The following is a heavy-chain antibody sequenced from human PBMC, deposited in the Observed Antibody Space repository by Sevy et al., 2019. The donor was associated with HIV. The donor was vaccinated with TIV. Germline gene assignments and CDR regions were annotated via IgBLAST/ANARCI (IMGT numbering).Heavy chain of an antibody. CDR2: ISGNGAKT. Sequence: GGSLRLSCAASGFTFNNYAINWVRQAPGKGLEWVSIISGNGAKTYYTDSVKGRFTISRDNSKNTVSLQMSGLRADDTAVYYCARDLDTVILSWAQYFDSWSQGTLVTVSS. J-gene: IGHJ4*02. CDR3: ARDLDTVILSWAQYFDS. V-gene: IGHV3-23*01. D-gene: IGHD3-16*01. CDR1: GFTFNNYA.